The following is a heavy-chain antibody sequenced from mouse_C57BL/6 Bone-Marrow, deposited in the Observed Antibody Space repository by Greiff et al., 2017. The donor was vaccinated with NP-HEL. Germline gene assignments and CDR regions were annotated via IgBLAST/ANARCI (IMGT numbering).Heavy chain of an antibody. D-gene: IGHD2-4*01. CDR1: GYTFPDYY. Sequence: EVQLQQSGPVLVKPGASVKMSCKASGYTFPDYYMNWVKQSPGKRLEWIGVINPYTGGTSYNQKFKGKAPLTVDQSSSTAYVELNSLTSEDSAVYYCAIRSYYDYDWFAYWGQGTLGTVSA. J-gene: IGHJ3*01. V-gene: IGHV1-19*01. CDR3: AIRSYYDYDWFAY. CDR2: INPYTGGT.